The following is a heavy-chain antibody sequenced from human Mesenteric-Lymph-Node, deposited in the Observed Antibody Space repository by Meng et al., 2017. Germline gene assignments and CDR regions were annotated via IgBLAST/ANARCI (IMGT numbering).Heavy chain of an antibody. CDR2: IKQDGSEK. J-gene: IGHJ5*02. V-gene: IGHV3-7*01. D-gene: IGHD5-18*01. CDR3: ARVRSQMVGYSYGYAGFDP. Sequence: GESLKISCAASGFTFSSYWMSWVRQAPGKGLEWVANIKQDGSEKYYVDSVKGRFTISRDNAKNSLYLQMNSLRAEDTAVYYCARVRSQMVGYSYGYAGFDPWGQGTLVTVSS. CDR1: GFTFSSYW.